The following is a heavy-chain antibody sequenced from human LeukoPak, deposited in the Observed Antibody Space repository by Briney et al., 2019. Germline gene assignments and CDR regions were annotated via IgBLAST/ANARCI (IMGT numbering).Heavy chain of an antibody. J-gene: IGHJ5*01. CDR1: GFAFSGYG. V-gene: IGHV3-33*01. D-gene: IGHD2-2*01. CDR3: ARGRGPSTSWFDY. CDR2: IWYDGSKK. Sequence: GGSLRLSCAASGFAFSGYGMHWVRQAPGKRLEWVAVIWYDGSKKYYADSVKGRFTTSRDNSKNTLDLQMNSLRAEDSAVYYCARGRGPSTSWFDYWGQGILVTVSS.